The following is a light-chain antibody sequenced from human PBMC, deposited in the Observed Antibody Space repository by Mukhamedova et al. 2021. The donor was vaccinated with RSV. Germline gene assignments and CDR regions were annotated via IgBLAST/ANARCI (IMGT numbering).Light chain of an antibody. CDR2: IS. J-gene: IGKJ1*01. Sequence: ISTRFSGVPDRFSGSGAGTVFTLKISRVEAEDVGVYYCMPFTQFPLATFGQGSKAELK. V-gene: IGKV2-24*01. CDR3: MPFTQFPLAT.